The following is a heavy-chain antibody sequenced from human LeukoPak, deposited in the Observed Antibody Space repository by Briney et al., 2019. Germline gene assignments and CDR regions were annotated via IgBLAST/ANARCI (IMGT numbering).Heavy chain of an antibody. D-gene: IGHD1-26*01. CDR2: ISASGGGT. Sequence: GGSLRLSCAASRFTFNRYSMSWVRQAPGKGLQWVSSISASGGGTHYASSVRGRFSISRDNSKDTVFLQMNGLRAEDTAIYYCAKWDENFYYVDVWGQGTTVTVSS. CDR3: AKWDENFYYVDV. J-gene: IGHJ6*03. CDR1: RFTFNRYS. V-gene: IGHV3-23*01.